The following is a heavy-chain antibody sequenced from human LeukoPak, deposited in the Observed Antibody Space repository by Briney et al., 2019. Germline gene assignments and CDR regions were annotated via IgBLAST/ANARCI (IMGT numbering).Heavy chain of an antibody. CDR3: ARGKSRGSHIDY. D-gene: IGHD1-26*01. CDR1: GYSISSGYY. Sequence: PSETLSLTCTVSGYSISSGYYWGWTRQPPGKGLEWIGSIYHSGSTYYNPSLKNRVTISVDTSKNPYSLKLRSVTAADTAVYYCARGKSRGSHIDYWGQGTLVTVSS. J-gene: IGHJ4*02. CDR2: IYHSGST. V-gene: IGHV4-38-2*02.